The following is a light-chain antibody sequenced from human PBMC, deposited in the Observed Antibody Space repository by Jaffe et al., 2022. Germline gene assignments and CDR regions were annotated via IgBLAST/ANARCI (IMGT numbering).Light chain of an antibody. J-gene: IGLJ1*01. Sequence: SYILTQPPSVSVAPGQAATLTCGGDNIGRKSVHWYQQRPGQAPLLVVYDDDDRPSGIPERFSGSNSGNTATLTISRVEAGDEADYYCQIWDNSRAHPFIFGPGTTVTVL. CDR2: DDD. CDR1: NIGRKS. CDR3: QIWDNSRAHPFI. V-gene: IGLV3-21*02.